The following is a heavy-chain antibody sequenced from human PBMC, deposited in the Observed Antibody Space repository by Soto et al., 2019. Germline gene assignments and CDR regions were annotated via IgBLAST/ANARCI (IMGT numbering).Heavy chain of an antibody. CDR1: GYHFPTYY. CDR2: MYPGNSDI. Sequence: SGESLKISCQGSGYHFPTYYIAWVRQMPGKGLEWIGIMYPGNSDIRYSPSFQGQVTISADISVNTAYLQWGSLKASDTATYYCARPRYCTGNSCYLFDSWGQGTQVTVSS. J-gene: IGHJ4*02. CDR3: ARPRYCTGNSCYLFDS. D-gene: IGHD2-15*01. V-gene: IGHV5-51*01.